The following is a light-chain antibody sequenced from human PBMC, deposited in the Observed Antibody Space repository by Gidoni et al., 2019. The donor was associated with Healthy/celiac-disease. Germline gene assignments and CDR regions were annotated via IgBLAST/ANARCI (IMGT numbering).Light chain of an antibody. V-gene: IGLV3-1*01. CDR3: QAWDSRSDVV. CDR1: KLGDKY. J-gene: IGLJ2*01. CDR2: QDI. Sequence: SYELTQPLSVSVSPGQTASITCSGDKLGDKYACWYQQKPGQSPVVVIYQDIKRPSGIPERFSGSNSGNTATLTISGTQAMDEADYYCQAWDSRSDVVFGGGTKLTVL.